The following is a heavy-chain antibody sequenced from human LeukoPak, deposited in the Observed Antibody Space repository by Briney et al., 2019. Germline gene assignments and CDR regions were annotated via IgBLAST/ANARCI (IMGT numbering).Heavy chain of an antibody. CDR2: ISGSGGST. V-gene: IGHV3-23*01. D-gene: IGHD4-17*01. CDR1: AFTFSSYE. Sequence: GSLRLSCAASAFTFSSYEMNWVRQAPGKGLEWVSAISGSGGSTYYADSVKGRFTISRDNSKNTLYLQMNSLRAEDTAVYYCAPWAPLQTTVTTSDSWGQGTLVTVSS. CDR3: APWAPLQTTVTTSDS. J-gene: IGHJ4*02.